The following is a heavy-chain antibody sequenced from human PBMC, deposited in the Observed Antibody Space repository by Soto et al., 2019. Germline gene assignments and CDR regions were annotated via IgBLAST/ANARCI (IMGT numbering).Heavy chain of an antibody. CDR3: ARNYAEYFQH. V-gene: IGHV4-39*01. J-gene: IGHJ1*01. CDR2: IYYSGST. D-gene: IGHD1-7*01. CDR1: GGSISSSSYY. Sequence: SETLSLTCTVSGGSISSSSYYWGWIRQPPGKGLEWIGSIYYSGSTYYNPSLKSQVTISVNTSKNQLSVKLTCVTAADTAVYYCARNYAEYFQHWGQGTLVTVSS.